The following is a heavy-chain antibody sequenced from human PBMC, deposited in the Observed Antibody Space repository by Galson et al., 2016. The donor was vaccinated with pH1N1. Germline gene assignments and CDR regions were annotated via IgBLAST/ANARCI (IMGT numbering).Heavy chain of an antibody. J-gene: IGHJ4*02. D-gene: IGHD3-22*01. CDR3: ARWFRDSSGYYFSDY. V-gene: IGHV3-7*01. CDR2: IKQEGSEQ. Sequence: SLRLSCAASGFTFSNYWMSWVRQAPGKGLEWVANIKQEGSEQYYVDSLQGRFTISRDNAKNSLYLQMNSLRAEDTSVYYCARWFRDSSGYYFSDYWGQGTLGTVSS. CDR1: GFTFSNYW.